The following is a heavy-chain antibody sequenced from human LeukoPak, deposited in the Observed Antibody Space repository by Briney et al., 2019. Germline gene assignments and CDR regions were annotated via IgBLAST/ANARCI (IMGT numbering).Heavy chain of an antibody. Sequence: GGSLRLSCAASGFYFSNYAMTWVRPAPGKGLEWVSSVSGSGGSSYYPDSVKGRFTISRDNSKNTLYLQINSLRAEDTAVYYCAKDSSYSSGWPHYFDSWGQGTLVTVSS. D-gene: IGHD6-19*01. CDR1: GFYFSNYA. CDR2: VSGSGGSS. V-gene: IGHV3-23*01. J-gene: IGHJ4*02. CDR3: AKDSSYSSGWPHYFDS.